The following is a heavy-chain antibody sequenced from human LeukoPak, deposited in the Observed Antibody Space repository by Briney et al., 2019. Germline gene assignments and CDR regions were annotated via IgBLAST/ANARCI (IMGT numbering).Heavy chain of an antibody. Sequence: PGGSLRLSCAASGFTFNTYGMHWVRQAPGKGLEWVSSISSSSTYVYSADSVKGRFTISRDNAKNSLYLQMNSLRAEDTAVYYCARGILTGYSPDYWGQGTLVTVSS. D-gene: IGHD3-9*01. CDR1: GFTFNTYG. J-gene: IGHJ4*02. CDR3: ARGILTGYSPDY. V-gene: IGHV3-21*01. CDR2: ISSSSTYV.